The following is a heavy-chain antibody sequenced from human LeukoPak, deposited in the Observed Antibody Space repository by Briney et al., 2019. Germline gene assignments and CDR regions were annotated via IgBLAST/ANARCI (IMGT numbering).Heavy chain of an antibody. CDR2: IYPGDSDT. CDR3: PRREWELLSGGAFDI. J-gene: IGHJ3*02. Sequence: GESLKISCKGSGYSFTSYWIGWVRQMPGKGLEWMGIIYPGDSDTRYSPSFQGQVTISADKSISTAYLQWSSLKASDTAMYYCPRREWELLSGGAFDIWGQGTMVTVSS. V-gene: IGHV5-51*01. D-gene: IGHD1-26*01. CDR1: GYSFTSYW.